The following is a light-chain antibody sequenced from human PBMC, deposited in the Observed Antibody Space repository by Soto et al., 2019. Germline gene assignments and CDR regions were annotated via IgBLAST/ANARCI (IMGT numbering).Light chain of an antibody. J-gene: IGKJ1*01. CDR2: GAS. CDR3: QQHGSSVT. V-gene: IGKV3-20*01. Sequence: EIVLTQSPATLSVSPGERATLSCRASQSVSANLAWYQQKPGQAPRLLIYGASNRATGVPDRFSGSGSGTDFTLTISRLEPEDFAVYYCQQHGSSVTFGQGTKVDIK. CDR1: QSVSAN.